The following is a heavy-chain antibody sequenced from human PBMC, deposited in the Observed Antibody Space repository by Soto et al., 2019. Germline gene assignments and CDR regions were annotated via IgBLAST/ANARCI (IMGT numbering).Heavy chain of an antibody. CDR1: GYTFTSYG. D-gene: IGHD3-3*01. J-gene: IGHJ5*02. Sequence: ASVKVSCKASGYTFTSYGISWVRQAPGQGLEWMGWISAYNGNTNYAQKLQGRVTMTTDTSTSTAYMELRSLRSDDTAVYYCARDLDDFWSGYPADYNWFDPWGQGTLVTVSS. CDR2: ISAYNGNT. V-gene: IGHV1-18*01. CDR3: ARDLDDFWSGYPADYNWFDP.